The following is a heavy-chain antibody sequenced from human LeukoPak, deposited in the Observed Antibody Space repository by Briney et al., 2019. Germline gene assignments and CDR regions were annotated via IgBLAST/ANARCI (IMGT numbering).Heavy chain of an antibody. D-gene: IGHD3-22*01. Sequence: GGSLRLSCAASGFTFSSYWMSWVRQAPGKGLEWVANIKQDGSEKYYEDSVKGRFTISRDNSKNTLYLQMNSLRREDTAVYYCAKSSGYYYDHFDYWGQGTLVTVSS. CDR2: IKQDGSEK. CDR1: GFTFSSYW. V-gene: IGHV3-7*01. J-gene: IGHJ4*02. CDR3: AKSSGYYYDHFDY.